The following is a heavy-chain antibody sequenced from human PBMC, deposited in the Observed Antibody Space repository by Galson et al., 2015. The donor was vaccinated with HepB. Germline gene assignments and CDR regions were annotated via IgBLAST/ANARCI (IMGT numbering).Heavy chain of an antibody. CDR1: GYTLTELS. J-gene: IGHJ4*02. Sequence: SVKVSCKVSGYTLTELSMHWVRQAPGKGLEWMGGFDPEDGETIYAQKFQGRVTMTEDTSTDTAYMELSGLRSEDTAVYYCATRGGEPFMVRGVLGYWGQGTLVTVSS. CDR3: ATRGGEPFMVRGVLGY. D-gene: IGHD3-10*01. CDR2: FDPEDGET. V-gene: IGHV1-24*01.